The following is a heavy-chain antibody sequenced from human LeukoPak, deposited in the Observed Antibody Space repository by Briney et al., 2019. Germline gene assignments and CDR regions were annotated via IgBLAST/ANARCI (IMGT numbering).Heavy chain of an antibody. D-gene: IGHD3-10*01. CDR2: ISSSSSYI. CDR1: GGSISSSS. CDR3: ARDGYYGIDDAFDI. V-gene: IGHV3-21*01. Sequence: ETLSLTCTVSGGSISSSSYYWGWIRQPPGKGLEWVSSISSSSSYIYYADSVKGRFTISRDNAKNSLYLQMNSLRAEDTAVYYCARDGYYGIDDAFDIWGQGTMVTVSS. J-gene: IGHJ3*02.